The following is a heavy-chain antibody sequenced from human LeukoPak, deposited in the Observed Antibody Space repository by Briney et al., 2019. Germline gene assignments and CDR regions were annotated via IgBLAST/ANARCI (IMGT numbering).Heavy chain of an antibody. Sequence: ASVKVSCKASGYTFTSYGISWVRPAPGQGLEWMGWISAYNGNTNYAQKIQGKVTMTTATSTSTAYMELRSLRSDDTAVYYCARDLPNYDSSGLFDYWGQGTLVTVSS. V-gene: IGHV1-18*01. CDR3: ARDLPNYDSSGLFDY. CDR2: ISAYNGNT. D-gene: IGHD3-22*01. CDR1: GYTFTSYG. J-gene: IGHJ4*02.